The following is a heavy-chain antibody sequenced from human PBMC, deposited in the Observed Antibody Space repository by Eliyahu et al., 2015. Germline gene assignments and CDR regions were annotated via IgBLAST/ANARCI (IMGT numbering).Heavy chain of an antibody. CDR3: AKTTYQLRRDYYYYMDV. Sequence: VQLVQSGAEVKKPGSSVRVSCKASGGSLSNYAISWVRQAPGQGLEWMGRIIPILGLANSAQKFQARVTITADKSTNTAYMDLSSLMSEDTAVYYCAKTTYQLRRDYYYYMDVWGKGTTVTVSS. D-gene: IGHD2-2*01. J-gene: IGHJ6*03. CDR2: IIPILGLA. V-gene: IGHV1-69*02. CDR1: GGSLSNYA.